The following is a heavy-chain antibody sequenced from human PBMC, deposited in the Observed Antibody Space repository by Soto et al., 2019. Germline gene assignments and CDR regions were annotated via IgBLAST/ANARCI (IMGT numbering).Heavy chain of an antibody. CDR3: ARHLWVGSSWYLGAFDI. CDR2: IYYSGST. V-gene: IGHV4-59*08. Sequence: WETLSLTCTVSGDFISNYYCSLLRQPPGKGLERIGYIYYSGSTNYNPSLKSRVTISVDTSKNQFSLKLSSVTAADTAVYYCARHLWVGSSWYLGAFDIWGQGTMVTVSS. CDR1: GDFISNYY. D-gene: IGHD6-13*01. J-gene: IGHJ3*02.